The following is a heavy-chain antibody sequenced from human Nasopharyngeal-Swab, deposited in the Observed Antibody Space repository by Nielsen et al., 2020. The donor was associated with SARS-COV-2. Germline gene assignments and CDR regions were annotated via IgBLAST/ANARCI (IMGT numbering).Heavy chain of an antibody. CDR3: TREGGDTALDH. D-gene: IGHD3-16*01. J-gene: IGHJ4*02. CDR2: IKPDGSEK. V-gene: IGHV3-7*01. CDR1: GFTFSRYW. Sequence: GVLKISCAASGFTFSRYWMSWVRQAPGKGLEWVANIKPDGSEKYYLDSAKGRLTISRDNVKKSLYLQMNSLRAEDTAVYYCTREGGDTALDHWGQGTLVTVSS.